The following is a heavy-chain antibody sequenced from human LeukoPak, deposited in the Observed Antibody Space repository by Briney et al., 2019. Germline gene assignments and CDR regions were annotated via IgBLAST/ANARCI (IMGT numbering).Heavy chain of an antibody. CDR1: GGTFSSYA. CDR2: IIPILGIA. CDR3: ARGLGYCSSTSCHYYYYYGMDV. D-gene: IGHD2-2*01. Sequence: SVKFSCKASGGTFSSYAISWVRQAPGQGLEWMGRIIPILGIANYAQKFQGRVTITADKSTSTAYMELSSLRSEDTAVYYCARGLGYCSSTSCHYYYYYGMDVWGQGTTVTVSS. J-gene: IGHJ6*02. V-gene: IGHV1-69*04.